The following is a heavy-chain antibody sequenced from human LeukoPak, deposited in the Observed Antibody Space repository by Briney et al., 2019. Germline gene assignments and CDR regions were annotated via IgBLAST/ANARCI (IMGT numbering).Heavy chain of an antibody. V-gene: IGHV3-30-3*01. CDR3: ARFETCQCDDVFDI. D-gene: IGHD3-9*01. Sequence: PGGSLRLSCAASGFSFSNYAMHWVRQAPGKGLEWVAVISFDGSNKYYADSVKGRFTISRDNSKNTLYLQINSLRAEDTAVYFCARFETCQCDDVFDIWGQGTMVTVSS. J-gene: IGHJ3*02. CDR2: ISFDGSNK. CDR1: GFSFSNYA.